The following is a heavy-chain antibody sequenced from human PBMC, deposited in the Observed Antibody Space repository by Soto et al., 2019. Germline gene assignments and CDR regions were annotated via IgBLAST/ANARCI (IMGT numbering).Heavy chain of an antibody. CDR1: GGTFSSYA. J-gene: IGHJ6*02. Sequence: SVKVSCKASGGTFSSYAISWVRQAPGQGLEWMGGIIPIFGTANYAQKFQGRVTITADESTSTAYMELSSLRSEDTAVYYCASKRGYSYGRYYYGMDVWGQGTTVTVSS. V-gene: IGHV1-69*13. CDR3: ASKRGYSYGRYYYGMDV. D-gene: IGHD5-18*01. CDR2: IIPIFGTA.